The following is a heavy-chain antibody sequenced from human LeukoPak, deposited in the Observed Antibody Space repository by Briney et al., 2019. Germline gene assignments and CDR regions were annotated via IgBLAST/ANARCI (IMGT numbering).Heavy chain of an antibody. J-gene: IGHJ4*02. CDR2: IKQDGSEK. CDR1: GFTFSSYW. D-gene: IGHD6-6*01. CDR3: ATYSTSSQAPVY. V-gene: IGHV3-7*01. Sequence: GGSLRLSCAASGFTFSSYWMTWVRQAPGKGLEWVANIKQDGSEKYYVDSVKGRFTITRDNAKKSLYLQMNSLRAEDTAVYYCATYSTSSQAPVYWGQGTLVTVSS.